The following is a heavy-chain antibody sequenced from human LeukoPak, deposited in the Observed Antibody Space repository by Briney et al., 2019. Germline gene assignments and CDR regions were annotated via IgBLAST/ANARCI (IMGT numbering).Heavy chain of an antibody. V-gene: IGHV3-13*04. CDR1: GFTSSAYD. CDR2: TGTVGDT. CDR3: VRAAMPYIINGRRFDY. J-gene: IGHJ4*02. Sequence: HPGESLRLSCAASGFTSSAYDMHWVRQITGGGLEGVSTTGTVGDTFYSDSVKGRFTISRENAKNSVHLQMNSLRVEDPAIYFCVRAAMPYIINGRRFDYWGQGTLVTVSS. D-gene: IGHD2-2*01.